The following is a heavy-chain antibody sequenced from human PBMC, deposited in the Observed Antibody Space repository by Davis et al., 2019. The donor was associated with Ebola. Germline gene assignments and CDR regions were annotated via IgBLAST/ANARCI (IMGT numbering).Heavy chain of an antibody. D-gene: IGHD3-9*01. CDR2: INPNSGGT. J-gene: IGHJ6*04. CDR3: ARVGILTGYYNAYYYYGMDV. Sequence: AASAKVSCKASGYTFTSYDINWVRQATGQGLEWMGRINPNSGGTNYAQKFQGRVTMTRDTSISTAYMELSRLRSDDTAMYYCARVGILTGYYNAYYYYGMDVWGKGTTVTVSS. V-gene: IGHV1-2*06. CDR1: GYTFTSYD.